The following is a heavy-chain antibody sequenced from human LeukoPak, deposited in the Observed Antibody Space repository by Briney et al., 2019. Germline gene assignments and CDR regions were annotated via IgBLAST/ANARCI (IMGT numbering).Heavy chain of an antibody. CDR3: AKLAKYFYGAETFYFFEH. V-gene: IGHV3-7*01. CDR2: INQDGTEK. J-gene: IGHJ4*02. CDR1: GFTFTTYW. Sequence: PGGSLRFSCAASGFTFTTYWMSWVRQLPGKGLEWVANINQDGTEKYYVDSVKGRFTISRDNAKNSLDLQMSSLRVEDTAVYYCAKLAKYFYGAETFYFFEHWGQGTPVTASS. D-gene: IGHD3-10*01.